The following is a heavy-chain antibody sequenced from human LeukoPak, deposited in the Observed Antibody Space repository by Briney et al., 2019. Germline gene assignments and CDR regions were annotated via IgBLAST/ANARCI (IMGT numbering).Heavy chain of an antibody. J-gene: IGHJ6*02. CDR1: GFTFSYDW. CDR3: STVRYCSGGSCVGGMDF. D-gene: IGHD2-15*01. CDR2: IKSKTDGGTT. Sequence: KPGGSLRLSCAASGFTFSYDWMTWVRQAPGKGLEWVGRIKSKTDGGTTDYGAHVKGRFIIPRDDSKNTLYLQMNSLKTEDTAVYYCSTVRYCSGGSCVGGMDFWGQGTTVTVSS. V-gene: IGHV3-15*01.